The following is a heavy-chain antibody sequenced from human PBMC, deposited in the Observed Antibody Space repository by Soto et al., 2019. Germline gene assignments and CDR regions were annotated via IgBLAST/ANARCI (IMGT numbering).Heavy chain of an antibody. D-gene: IGHD3-10*01. J-gene: IGHJ6*02. CDR1: GGSITNYY. V-gene: IGHV4-59*08. CDR3: ARHGFGSLHGLVDV. Sequence: QVQLQESGPGLVKPSETLSLTCTVSGGSITNYYCSWFRQPPGKGLEWIGYIQYSGYSAYNLSLKRRVTMSMDTSTTQFSLMPESVTATDTAVYYCARHGFGSLHGLVDVWGQGTTVIVSS. CDR2: IQYSGYS.